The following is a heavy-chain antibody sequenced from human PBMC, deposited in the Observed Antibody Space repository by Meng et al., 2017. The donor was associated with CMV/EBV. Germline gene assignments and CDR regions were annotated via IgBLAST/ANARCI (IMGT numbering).Heavy chain of an antibody. J-gene: IGHJ4*02. Sequence: GESLKISCAASGFTFSSYSMNWVRQAPGKGLEWVSSISSSSSYIYYADSVKGRFTISRDNAKNSLYLQMNSLRAEDTAVYYCARDAYYYGSGSYSEVDYWGQGTLVTVS. D-gene: IGHD3-10*01. CDR3: ARDAYYYGSGSYSEVDY. V-gene: IGHV3-21*01. CDR2: ISSSSSYI. CDR1: GFTFSSYS.